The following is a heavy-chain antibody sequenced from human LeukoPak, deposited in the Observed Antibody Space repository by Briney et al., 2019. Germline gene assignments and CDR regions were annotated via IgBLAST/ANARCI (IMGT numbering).Heavy chain of an antibody. V-gene: IGHV1-69*04. CDR3: ARDRGGSSVYYYYYMDV. CDR1: GGTFSSYT. D-gene: IGHD6-6*01. Sequence: SVKVSCKASGGTFSSYTISWVRQAPGQGLEWMGRIIPILGIANYAQKFQGRVTITADQSTSTAYMELSSLRSEDTAVYYCARDRGGSSVYYYYYMDVWGKGTTVTVSS. J-gene: IGHJ6*03. CDR2: IIPILGIA.